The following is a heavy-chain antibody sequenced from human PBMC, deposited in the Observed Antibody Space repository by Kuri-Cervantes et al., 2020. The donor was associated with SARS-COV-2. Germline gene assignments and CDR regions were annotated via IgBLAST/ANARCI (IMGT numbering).Heavy chain of an antibody. CDR1: GYSISSGYY. CDR2: IYHSGST. V-gene: IGHV4-38-2*01. J-gene: IGHJ3*02. CDR3: ARPAAAPTEPDAFDI. D-gene: IGHD6-13*01. Sequence: GSLRLFCAVSGYSISSGYYWGWIRQPPGKGLEWIGSIYHSGSTYYNPSLKSRVTISVDTSKNQFSLKLSSVTAADTAVYYCARPAAAPTEPDAFDIWGQGTMVTVSS.